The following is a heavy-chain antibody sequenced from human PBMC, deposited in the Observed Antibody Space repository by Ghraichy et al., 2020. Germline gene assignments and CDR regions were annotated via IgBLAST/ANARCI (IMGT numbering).Heavy chain of an antibody. CDR1: GDFIRGSF. Sequence: SETLSLTCSVSGDFIRGSFWSWIRLPPGKGPEWIGHINHSGTTNYNPSLKSRVTISVDTSKNQFSLKLSSVTAADTAVYYCARERGRDGYNSWYFDYWGQGTLVTVSS. J-gene: IGHJ4*02. CDR3: ARERGRDGYNSWYFDY. CDR2: INHSGTT. D-gene: IGHD5-24*01. V-gene: IGHV4-59*01.